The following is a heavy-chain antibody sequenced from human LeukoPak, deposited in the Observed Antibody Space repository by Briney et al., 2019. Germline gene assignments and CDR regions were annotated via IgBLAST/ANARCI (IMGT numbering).Heavy chain of an antibody. CDR1: GFTFSSYS. Sequence: PGGSLRLSCAASGFTFSSYSMNWVRQAPGKGLEWGSYISSSSSTIYYADSVRGRFTISRDNAKNSLYLQVNSLRAEDTAVYYCARDFYGDYYFDYWGQGTLVTVSS. V-gene: IGHV3-48*04. J-gene: IGHJ4*02. CDR3: ARDFYGDYYFDY. D-gene: IGHD7-27*01. CDR2: ISSSSSTI.